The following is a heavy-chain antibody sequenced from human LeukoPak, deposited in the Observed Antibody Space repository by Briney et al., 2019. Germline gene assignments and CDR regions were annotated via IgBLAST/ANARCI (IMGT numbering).Heavy chain of an antibody. CDR2: ISYDGSNK. CDR3: AKDGAYYYGSGESY. J-gene: IGHJ4*02. V-gene: IGHV3-30*18. CDR1: GFTFSSYG. Sequence: GGSLRLSCAASGFTFSSYGMHWVRQAPGKGLEWVAVISYDGSNKYYADSVKGRFTIPRDNSKNTLYLQMNSLRAEDTAVYYCAKDGAYYYGSGESYWGQGTLVTVSS. D-gene: IGHD3-10*01.